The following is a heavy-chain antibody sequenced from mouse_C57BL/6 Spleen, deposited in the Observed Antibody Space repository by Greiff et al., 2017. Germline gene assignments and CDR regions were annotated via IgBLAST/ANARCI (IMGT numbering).Heavy chain of an antibody. Sequence: QVQLQQSGAELVRPGASVTLSCKASGYTFTDYEMHWVKQTPVHGLEWIGAIDPETGGTAYNQKFKGKAILTADKSSSTAYMELRSLTSEDSAVYYGTREGLRPLMDYWGQGTSVTVSS. V-gene: IGHV1-15*01. CDR1: GYTFTDYE. CDR2: IDPETGGT. D-gene: IGHD1-2*01. CDR3: TREGLRPLMDY. J-gene: IGHJ4*01.